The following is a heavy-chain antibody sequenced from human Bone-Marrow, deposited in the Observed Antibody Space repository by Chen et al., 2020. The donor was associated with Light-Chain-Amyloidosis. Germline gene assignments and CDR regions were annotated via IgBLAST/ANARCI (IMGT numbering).Heavy chain of an antibody. CDR1: GYTFPNYW. D-gene: IGHD5-12*01. J-gene: IGHJ4*02. V-gene: IGHV5-51*01. CDR3: ARRRDGYNFDY. Sequence: EVQLEQSGPDVKKPGESLKISCKGSGYTFPNYWIGWVRQMPGKGLERMGVIYPDDSDARYSPSFEGQVTISADKSITAACLQWRSLKASDTAMYYCARRRDGYNFDYWGQGTLVTVSS. CDR2: IYPDDSDA.